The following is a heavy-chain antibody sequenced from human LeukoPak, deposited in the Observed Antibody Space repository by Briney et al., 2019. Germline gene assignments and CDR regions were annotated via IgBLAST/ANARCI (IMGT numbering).Heavy chain of an antibody. CDR1: GGTFSSYA. CDR3: AIGWKPFYFDY. V-gene: IGHV1-69*05. D-gene: IGHD1-1*01. Sequence: SVKVSCKASGGTFSSYAISWVRQAPGQGLEWMGGIIPIFGTANYAQKFQGRVTITTDESTSTAYMELSSLRSDDTAVYYCAIGWKPFYFDYWGQGTLVTVSS. J-gene: IGHJ4*02. CDR2: IIPIFGTA.